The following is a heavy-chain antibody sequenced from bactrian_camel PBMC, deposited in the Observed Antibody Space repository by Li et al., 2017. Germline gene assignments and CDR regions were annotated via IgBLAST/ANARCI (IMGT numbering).Heavy chain of an antibody. CDR3: AAVPFRFNSCPDLGREYDY. D-gene: IGHD6*01. V-gene: IGHV3S1*01. J-gene: IGHJ4*01. CDR2: IDSDGNT. Sequence: VQLVESGGGLVQADGSLRLSCTFTIGTDNSCCLSWHRQPPGKGREGVAAIDSDGNTGYADSAKARFTISKDNAKNTLYLQMNSLKSEDTAMYYCAAVPFRFNSCPDLGREYDYWGQGTQVTVS. CDR1: IGTDNSCC.